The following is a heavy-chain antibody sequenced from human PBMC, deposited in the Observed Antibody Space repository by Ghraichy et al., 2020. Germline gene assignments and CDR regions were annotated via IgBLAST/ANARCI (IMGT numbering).Heavy chain of an antibody. V-gene: IGHV3-7*01. CDR1: GFTFTNYW. D-gene: IGHD7-27*01. Sequence: GGSLRLSCAASGFTFTNYWMTWVRQAPGKGLEWVVNIKEDGSVKYYVDSVKGRFTISRDNAKNSLFLQMSSLRVEDTAVYYCVIGEANWVHWGQGTLVTVSS. CDR3: VIGEANWVH. J-gene: IGHJ4*02. CDR2: IKEDGSVK.